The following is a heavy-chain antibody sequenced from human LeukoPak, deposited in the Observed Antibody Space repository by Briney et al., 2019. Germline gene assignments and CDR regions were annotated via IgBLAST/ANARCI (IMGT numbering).Heavy chain of an antibody. CDR1: GFTFTYAW. Sequence: PGGSLRLSCAVSGFTFTYAWMTWVRQAPGKGPEWVALIKSKTDGGTTDYTAPVKDRFTISRDDSKNTLCLQMNSLKTEDTAVYYCTTVTSGRRYFDYWGQGTLVSVSS. J-gene: IGHJ4*02. CDR2: IKSKTDGGTT. CDR3: TTVTSGRRYFDY. D-gene: IGHD2-21*02. V-gene: IGHV3-15*01.